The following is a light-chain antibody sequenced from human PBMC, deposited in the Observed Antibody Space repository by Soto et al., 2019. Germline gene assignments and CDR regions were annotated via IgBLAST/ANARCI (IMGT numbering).Light chain of an antibody. Sequence: EIVLTQSPATLSLSPGERATLSCRASQSVSSYLAWYQQKPGQAPRLLIYDASNRATGIPARFSGSGSGTDFTLTISSLEPEEFAVYYCQQRSNWPPPFGQGTKVEIK. CDR1: QSVSSY. J-gene: IGKJ1*01. V-gene: IGKV3-11*01. CDR3: QQRSNWPPP. CDR2: DAS.